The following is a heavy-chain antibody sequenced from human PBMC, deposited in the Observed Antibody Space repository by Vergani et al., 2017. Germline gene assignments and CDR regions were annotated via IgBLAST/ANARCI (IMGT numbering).Heavy chain of an antibody. J-gene: IGHJ4*02. Sequence: QVQLVESGGGLVKPGGSLRLSCAASGFTFSDYYMSWIRQAPGKGLEWVSAISGSGGSTYYADSVKGRFTISRDNAKNSLYRQMNSLRAEDTAVYYCARVQGLYTGFDYWGQGTLVTVSS. CDR2: ISGSGGST. CDR3: ARVQGLYTGFDY. D-gene: IGHD3-16*02. V-gene: IGHV3-11*01. CDR1: GFTFSDYY.